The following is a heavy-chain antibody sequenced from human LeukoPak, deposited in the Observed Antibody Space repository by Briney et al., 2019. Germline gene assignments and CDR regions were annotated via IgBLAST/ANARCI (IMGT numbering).Heavy chain of an antibody. Sequence: GASVKVSCKASGYTFTAYYVHWVRQAPGQGLEWMGWITPNSGGTKYAQKFQGRVTMTRDTSTSTVYMELSSLRSEDTAIYYCARARGSGSYYGHDYYYYHYMDVWGKGTTVTVSS. V-gene: IGHV1-2*02. J-gene: IGHJ6*03. CDR2: ITPNSGGT. CDR1: GYTFTAYY. D-gene: IGHD3-10*01. CDR3: ARARGSGSYYGHDYYYYHYMDV.